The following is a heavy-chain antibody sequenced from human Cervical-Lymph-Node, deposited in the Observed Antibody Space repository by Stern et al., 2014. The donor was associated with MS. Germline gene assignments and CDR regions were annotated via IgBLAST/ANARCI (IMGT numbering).Heavy chain of an antibody. CDR1: GGTFSKFP. V-gene: IGHV1-69*01. Sequence: VQLVQSGAEVTKPWSSVKVSCKASGGTFSKFPSSWVRQAPGQGLECMGGIFPVFETPTYAQELRGRVTITADVSTSTVYMELSSLRSDDTAVYYCALSSETSDRWYSLGYDLWGQGTLVTVSS. CDR3: ALSSETSDRWYSLGYDL. CDR2: IFPVFETP. D-gene: IGHD6-13*01. J-gene: IGHJ5*02.